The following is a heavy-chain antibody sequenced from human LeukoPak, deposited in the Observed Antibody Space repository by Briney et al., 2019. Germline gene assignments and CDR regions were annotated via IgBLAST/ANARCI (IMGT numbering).Heavy chain of an antibody. V-gene: IGHV4-34*01. CDR1: GGSFSGYY. D-gene: IGHD3-9*01. Sequence: SETLSLTCAVYGGSFSGYYWSWIRQPPGKGLEWIGEINHSGSTNYNPSLKSRVTISVDTSKHQFSLKLSSVTAADTAVYYCARGYDILSGRDYWGQGTLVTVSS. CDR3: ARGYDILSGRDY. CDR2: INHSGST. J-gene: IGHJ4*02.